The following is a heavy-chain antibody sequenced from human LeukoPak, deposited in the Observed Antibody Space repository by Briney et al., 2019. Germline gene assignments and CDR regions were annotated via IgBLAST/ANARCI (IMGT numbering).Heavy chain of an antibody. CDR1: GGSISSSSYY. V-gene: IGHV4-61*05. J-gene: IGHJ4*02. CDR2: IYYSGST. CDR3: ARERATALIFDY. Sequence: SETLSLTCTVSGGSISSSSYYWGWIRQPPGKGLEWIGYIYYSGSTNYNPSLKSRVIISVDTSKNQFSLKLSSVTAADTAVYYCARERATALIFDYWGQGTLVTVSS. D-gene: IGHD1-26*01.